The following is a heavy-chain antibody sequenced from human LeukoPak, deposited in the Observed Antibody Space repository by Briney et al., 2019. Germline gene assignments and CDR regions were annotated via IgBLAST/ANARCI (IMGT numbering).Heavy chain of an antibody. D-gene: IGHD2-15*01. Sequence: ASVKVSCKASGYIFTGYYMQWARQAPGQGLEWMGWISAYNGNTKYTQKFQDRVTMTTDTSTSTAYMELRSLRSDDTAVYYCARRYCSGSSCYSSFDYWGQGTLVTVSS. CDR2: ISAYNGNT. V-gene: IGHV1-18*04. CDR3: ARRYCSGSSCYSSFDY. CDR1: GYIFTGYY. J-gene: IGHJ4*02.